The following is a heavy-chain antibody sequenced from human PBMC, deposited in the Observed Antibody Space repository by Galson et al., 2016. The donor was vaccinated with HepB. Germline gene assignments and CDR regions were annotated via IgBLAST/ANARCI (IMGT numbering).Heavy chain of an antibody. J-gene: IGHJ5*02. V-gene: IGHV3-23*01. CDR3: AILGMYYRDTSDYFTEDL. CDR1: GFTSSNYD. CDR2: VRASGNGGST. D-gene: IGHD3-22*01. Sequence: SLRLSCAASGFTSSNYDMSWVRQAPGKGLQWVSVVRASGNGGSTHYADSVKGRFTISRDTSKNTLYLQMNSLRAEDTAVYYCAILGMYYRDTSDYFTEDLWGQGTLVTVSS.